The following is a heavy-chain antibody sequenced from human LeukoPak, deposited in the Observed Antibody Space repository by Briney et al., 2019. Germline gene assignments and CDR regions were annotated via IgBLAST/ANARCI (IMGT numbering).Heavy chain of an antibody. J-gene: IGHJ5*02. D-gene: IGHD3-22*01. CDR3: ARGNLYYYDSSGYHNWFDP. CDR1: GYTFTSYG. V-gene: IGHV1-18*01. CDR2: ISAYNGNT. Sequence: GASVKVSCKASGYTFTSYGISWVRQAPGQGLEWMGWISAYNGNTNYAQKLRGRVTMTTDTSTSTAYMELRRLRSDDTAVYYCARGNLYYYDSSGYHNWFDPWGQGTLVTVSS.